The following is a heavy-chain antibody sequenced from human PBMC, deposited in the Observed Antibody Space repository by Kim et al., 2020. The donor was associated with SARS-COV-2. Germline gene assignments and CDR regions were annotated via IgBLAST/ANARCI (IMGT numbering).Heavy chain of an antibody. CDR2: IYYSGST. CDR1: GGSISSSSYY. Sequence: SETLSLTCTVSGGSISSSSYYWGWIRQPPGKGLEWIGSIYYSGSTYYNPSLKSRVTISIDTSKNQFSLKLSSVTAADTAVYYCATQYPNILTGYYFPDEVGYGMDVWGQGTTVTVSS. V-gene: IGHV4-39*01. D-gene: IGHD3-9*01. J-gene: IGHJ6*02. CDR3: ATQYPNILTGYYFPDEVGYGMDV.